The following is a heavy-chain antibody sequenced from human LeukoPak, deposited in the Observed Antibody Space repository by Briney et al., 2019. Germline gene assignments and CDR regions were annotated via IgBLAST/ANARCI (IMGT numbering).Heavy chain of an antibody. CDR3: ARVNYYDSSGYLTSYYFDY. D-gene: IGHD3-22*01. CDR1: GGSISSYY. J-gene: IGHJ4*02. CDR2: IYTSGST. Sequence: SETLSLTCTVSGGSISSYYWSWIRQPARKGLEWIGRIYTSGSTNYNPSLKSRVTISVDKSKNQFSLKLSSVTAADTAVYYCARVNYYDSSGYLTSYYFDYWGQGTLVTVSS. V-gene: IGHV4-4*07.